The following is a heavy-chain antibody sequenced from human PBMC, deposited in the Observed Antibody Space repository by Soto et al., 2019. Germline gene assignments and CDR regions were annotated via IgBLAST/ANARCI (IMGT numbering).Heavy chain of an antibody. D-gene: IGHD6-19*01. Sequence: SVKVSCKASGGTFSSYAISWVRQAPGQGLEWMGGIIPIFGTANYAQKFQGRVTITADESTSTAYMELSSLRSEDTAVYYCARDPEYSSGWYAWGQGTLVTVSS. J-gene: IGHJ5*02. CDR1: GGTFSSYA. V-gene: IGHV1-69*13. CDR2: IIPIFGTA. CDR3: ARDPEYSSGWYA.